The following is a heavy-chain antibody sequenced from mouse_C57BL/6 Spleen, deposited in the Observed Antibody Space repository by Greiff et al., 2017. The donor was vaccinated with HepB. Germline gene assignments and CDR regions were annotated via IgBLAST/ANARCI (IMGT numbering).Heavy chain of an antibody. CDR1: GFTFSDYY. Sequence: EVQLVESGGGLVQPGGSLKLSCAASGFTFSDYYMYWVRQTPEKRLEWVAYISNGGGSTYYPDTVKGRFTISRDNAKNTLYLQMSRLKSEDTAMYYCARRYPRLNYAMDYWGQGTSVTVSS. J-gene: IGHJ4*01. CDR3: ARRYPRLNYAMDY. D-gene: IGHD1-1*01. CDR2: ISNGGGST. V-gene: IGHV5-12*01.